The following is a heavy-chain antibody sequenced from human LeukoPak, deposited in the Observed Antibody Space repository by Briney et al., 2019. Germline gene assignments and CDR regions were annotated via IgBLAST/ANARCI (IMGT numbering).Heavy chain of an antibody. CDR2: ISAYNGNT. V-gene: IGHV1-18*04. Sequence: GASVKVSCKASGYTFTGYYMHWVRQAPGQGLEWMGWISAYNGNTNYAQKLQGRVTMTTDTSTSTAYMELRSLRSDDTAVYYCARDLGLRSNALGYWGQGTLVTVSS. CDR3: ARDLGLRSNALGY. CDR1: GYTFTGYY. D-gene: IGHD4-17*01. J-gene: IGHJ4*02.